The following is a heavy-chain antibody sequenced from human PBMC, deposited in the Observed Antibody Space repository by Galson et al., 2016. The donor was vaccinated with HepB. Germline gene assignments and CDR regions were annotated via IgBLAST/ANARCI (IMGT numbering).Heavy chain of an antibody. V-gene: IGHV3-23*01. D-gene: IGHD3-22*01. CDR1: GFTFSSYA. J-gene: IGHJ2*01. CDR3: AKDYYDSSGYRSYWYFDL. Sequence: SLRLSCAASGFTFSSYAMSWVRPAPGKGLEWVSAISGSGGNSYYADSVKGRFTISRDNSKNTLYVQMHSLRAEDTAVYYCAKDYYDSSGYRSYWYFDLWGRGTLVTVSS. CDR2: ISGSGGNS.